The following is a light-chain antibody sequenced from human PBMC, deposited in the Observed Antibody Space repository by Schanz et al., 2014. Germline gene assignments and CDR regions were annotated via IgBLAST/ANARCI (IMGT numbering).Light chain of an antibody. Sequence: EIVLTQSPGTLSLSPGERATLSCRASQSVSSKYFAWYQQRPGQAPRLLIYGASTRATGIPDRFSGSGSGTDFTLTISRLEPEDFAVYYCQQRNNWLTFGGGTKVEIK. CDR2: GAS. V-gene: IGKV3D-20*02. CDR3: QQRNNWLT. J-gene: IGKJ4*01. CDR1: QSVSSKY.